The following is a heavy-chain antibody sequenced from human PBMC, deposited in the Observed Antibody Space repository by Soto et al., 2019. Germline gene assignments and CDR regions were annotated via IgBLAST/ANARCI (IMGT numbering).Heavy chain of an antibody. Sequence: EVHLVESGGALVEPWGSLRLSCTVSGFTFTEYYMNWVRQAPGNGLDWVANIRQDGGGIYYVDSVRSRVTIARHNVKNAVYLPTHSLRPADTALYYCGRANNYGPLFEPWGQGTLVTVPS. CDR2: IRQDGGGI. CDR3: GRANNYGPLFEP. J-gene: IGHJ4*02. V-gene: IGHV3-7*01. CDR1: GFTFTEYY. D-gene: IGHD4-17*01.